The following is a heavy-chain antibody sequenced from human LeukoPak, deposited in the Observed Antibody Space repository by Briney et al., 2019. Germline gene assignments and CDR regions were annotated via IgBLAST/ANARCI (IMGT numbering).Heavy chain of an antibody. D-gene: IGHD2-15*01. CDR2: IYHSGST. V-gene: IGHV4-38-2*01. CDR3: ATAYCSGGSCYQAYDAFDI. Sequence: PSETLSLTCAVSGYSISSGYYWGWIRQPPGKGLEWIGSIYHSGSTYYNPSLKSRVTISVDTSKNQFSLKLSSVTAAGTAVYYCATAYCSGGSCYQAYDAFDIWGQGTMVTVSS. CDR1: GYSISSGYY. J-gene: IGHJ3*02.